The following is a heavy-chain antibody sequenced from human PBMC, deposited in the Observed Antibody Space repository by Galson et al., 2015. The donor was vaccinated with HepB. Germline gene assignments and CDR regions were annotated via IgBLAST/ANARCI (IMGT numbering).Heavy chain of an antibody. CDR2: IYWDDDK. D-gene: IGHD2-15*01. Sequence: PALVKPTQTLTLTCTFSGFSLSTSGVGVGWIRQPPGKALEWLALIYWDDDKRYSPSLKSRLTITKDTSKNQVVLTMTNMDPVDTATYYCARQLGYCSGGSCYGRGWFDPWGQGTLVTVSS. V-gene: IGHV2-5*02. CDR1: GFSLSTSGVG. J-gene: IGHJ5*02. CDR3: ARQLGYCSGGSCYGRGWFDP.